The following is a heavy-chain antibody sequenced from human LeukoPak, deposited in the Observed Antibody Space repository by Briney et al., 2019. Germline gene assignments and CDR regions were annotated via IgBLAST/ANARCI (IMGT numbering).Heavy chain of an antibody. CDR1: GFTFSSYS. J-gene: IGHJ4*02. Sequence: GGSLRLSCAASGFTFSSYSMNWVRQAPGKGLEWVSSISSSRSYIYYADSVKGRFTISRDNAKNSLYLQMNSLRAEDTAVYYCARGPLYYDSNRKAFNYVLDWGQGTLVTVSS. V-gene: IGHV3-21*01. D-gene: IGHD3-22*01. CDR2: ISSSRSYI. CDR3: ARGPLYYDSNRKAFNYVLD.